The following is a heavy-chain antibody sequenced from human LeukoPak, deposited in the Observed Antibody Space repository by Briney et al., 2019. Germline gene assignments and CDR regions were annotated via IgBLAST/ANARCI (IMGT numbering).Heavy chain of an antibody. J-gene: IGHJ3*02. V-gene: IGHV1-46*01. D-gene: IGHD3-10*01. CDR3: ARAGLLWFGESAGYDAFDI. Sequence: ASVKVSCKAPGYTFTSYYMHWVRQAPGQGLEWMGIINPSGGSTSYAQKFQGRVTMTRDMSTSTVYMELSSLRSEDTAVYYCARAGLLWFGESAGYDAFDIWGQGTMVTVPS. CDR2: INPSGGST. CDR1: GYTFTSYY.